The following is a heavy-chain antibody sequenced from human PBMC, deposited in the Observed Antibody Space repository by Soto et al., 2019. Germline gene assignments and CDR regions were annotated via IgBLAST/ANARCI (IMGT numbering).Heavy chain of an antibody. CDR2: ISYDGSNK. CDR3: AKDIFDWSHLVPYYYYGMDV. D-gene: IGHD3-9*01. CDR1: GFTFSSYG. Sequence: HPGGSLRLSCAASGFTFSSYGMHWVRQAPGKGLEWVAVISYDGSNKYYADSVKGRFTISRDNSKNTLYLQMNSLRAEDTAVYYCAKDIFDWSHLVPYYYYGMDVWGQGTTVTVSS. J-gene: IGHJ6*02. V-gene: IGHV3-30*18.